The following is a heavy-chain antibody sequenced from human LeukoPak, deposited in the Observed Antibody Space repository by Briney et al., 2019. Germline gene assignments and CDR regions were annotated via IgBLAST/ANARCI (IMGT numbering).Heavy chain of an antibody. Sequence: GGSLRLSCAASGFTFSSYGMHWVRQAPGKGLEWVAFIRYDGSNKYYADSVKGRFTISRDNSRNTLYLQMNSLRAEDTAVYYCARAYYYDSSGYNNPFIADWGQGTLVTVSS. CDR1: GFTFSSYG. D-gene: IGHD3-22*01. J-gene: IGHJ4*02. V-gene: IGHV3-30*02. CDR2: IRYDGSNK. CDR3: ARAYYYDSSGYNNPFIAD.